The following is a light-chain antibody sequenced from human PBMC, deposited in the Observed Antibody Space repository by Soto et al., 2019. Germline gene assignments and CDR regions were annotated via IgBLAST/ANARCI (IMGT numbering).Light chain of an antibody. Sequence: QSVLTQPPSASGSPGQSVTISCTGTSSDVGGYNYVSWYQQHPGKAPKLMIYEVSKRPSGVPDRFSGSKSGNTASLTVSGLQAEDESDYYCTSYAGSTIAVLGNGTKVTVL. CDR3: TSYAGSTIAV. J-gene: IGLJ1*01. CDR1: SSDVGGYNY. V-gene: IGLV2-8*01. CDR2: EVS.